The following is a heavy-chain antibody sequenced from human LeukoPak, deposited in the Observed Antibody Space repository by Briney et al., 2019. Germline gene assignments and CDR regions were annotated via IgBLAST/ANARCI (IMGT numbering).Heavy chain of an antibody. CDR2: INHSGST. CDR3: ARGFRPVVPAAIRRYSYGLDY. J-gene: IGHJ4*02. Sequence: SETLSLTCAVYGGSFSGYYWSWIRQPPGKGLEWIGEINHSGSTNYNPSLKSRVTISVDTSKNQFSLKLSSVTAADTAVYYCARGFRPVVPAAIRRYSYGLDYWGQGTLVTVSS. D-gene: IGHD2-2*02. CDR1: GGSFSGYY. V-gene: IGHV4-34*01.